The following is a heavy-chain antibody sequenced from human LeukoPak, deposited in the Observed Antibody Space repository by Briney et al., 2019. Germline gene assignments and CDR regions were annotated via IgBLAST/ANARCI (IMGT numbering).Heavy chain of an antibody. CDR1: GFTFSSYA. CDR2: ISGSGGST. V-gene: IGHV3-23*01. J-gene: IGHJ4*02. Sequence: GSLRLSCAASGFTFSSYAMSWVRQAPGKGLEWVSAISGSGGSTYYADSVKGRFTISRDNSKNTLYLQMNSLRAEDTAVYYCAKDQRYDILTGYFQQDYWGQGTLVTVSS. D-gene: IGHD3-9*01. CDR3: AKDQRYDILTGYFQQDY.